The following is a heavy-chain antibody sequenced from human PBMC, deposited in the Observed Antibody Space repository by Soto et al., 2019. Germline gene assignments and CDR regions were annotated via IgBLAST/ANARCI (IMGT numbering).Heavy chain of an antibody. V-gene: IGHV1-3*01. CDR3: AGSITLGGDY. CDR1: GYTFTSYA. J-gene: IGHJ4*02. Sequence: QVQLVQSGAEVKKPGASVKVSCKASGYTFTSYAMHWVRQAPGQRLEWMGWINADSGNTKYSQKFQGRVTITRDTPRSTAYMEVSSLRSEDTGVYFGAGSITLGGDYGGQGTLVTVSS. CDR2: INADSGNT. D-gene: IGHD1-20*01.